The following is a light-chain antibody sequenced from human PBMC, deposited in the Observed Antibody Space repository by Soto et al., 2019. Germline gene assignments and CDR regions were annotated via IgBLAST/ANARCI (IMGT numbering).Light chain of an antibody. CDR1: QSISSW. V-gene: IGKV1-5*01. CDR3: QQRRT. Sequence: DIQMTQSPSTLSASVGDRVTITCRASQSISSWLAWYQQKPGKAPKLLIFDASSLESGVPSRFSGSGSGTEFTLTISSLQPDDFATYYCQQRRTFGQGTKAEIK. CDR2: DAS. J-gene: IGKJ1*01.